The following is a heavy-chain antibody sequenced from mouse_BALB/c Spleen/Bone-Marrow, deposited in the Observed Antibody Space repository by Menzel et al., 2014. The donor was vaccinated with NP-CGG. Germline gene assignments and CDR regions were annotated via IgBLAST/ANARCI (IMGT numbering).Heavy chain of an antibody. CDR1: GFSLTSYG. J-gene: IGHJ2*01. CDR3: ARDYYGSSYFDY. CDR2: IWAGGST. D-gene: IGHD1-1*01. Sequence: VQVVESGPGLVAPSQSLSITCTVSGFSLTSYGVHWVRQPPGKGLEWLGVIWAGGSTNYNSALMPRLSISKDNSKSQVFLKMNSLQTDDTAMYYCARDYYGSSYFDYWGQGTTLTVSS. V-gene: IGHV2-9*02.